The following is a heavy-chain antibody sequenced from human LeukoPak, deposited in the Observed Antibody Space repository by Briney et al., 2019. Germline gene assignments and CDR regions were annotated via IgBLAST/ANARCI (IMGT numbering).Heavy chain of an antibody. CDR1: GYTFTIYA. Sequence: ASVTVSCKASGYTFTIYAMNWVRQAPGQGLEWMGWINPNSGGTNYAQKFQGRVTMTRDTSISTAYMELSRLRSDDTAVYYCARGGKTMIVVPTDWFDPWGQGTLVTVSS. V-gene: IGHV1-2*02. D-gene: IGHD3-22*01. CDR3: ARGGKTMIVVPTDWFDP. J-gene: IGHJ5*02. CDR2: INPNSGGT.